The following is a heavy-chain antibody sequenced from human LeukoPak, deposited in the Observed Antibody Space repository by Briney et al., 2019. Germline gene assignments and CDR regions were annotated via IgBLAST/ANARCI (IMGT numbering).Heavy chain of an antibody. D-gene: IGHD3-10*01. CDR1: GFPFSSHA. Sequence: QPGGSLRLSCAASGFPFSSHAMRWVRQALGRGLECVSAISGSGSTSYYADSVKGRFTISRDNSKNTLYLQMTSLRAEDTAVYYCAKDQRGYYQPIDYWGQGILVTVSS. CDR3: AKDQRGYYQPIDY. V-gene: IGHV3-23*01. CDR2: ISGSGSTS. J-gene: IGHJ4*02.